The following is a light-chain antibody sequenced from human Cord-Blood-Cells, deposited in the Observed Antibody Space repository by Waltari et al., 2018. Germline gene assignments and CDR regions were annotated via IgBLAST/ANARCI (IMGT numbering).Light chain of an antibody. CDR3: QQSYSTPRVT. Sequence: DIQMTQSPSSLSASVGHRVTITCRASQSISSYLNWYQQKPGKAPKLLIYAASSLQSGVPSRFSGSGSGTDFTLTISSLQPEDFATYYCQQSYSTPRVTFGQGTRLEIK. V-gene: IGKV1-39*01. CDR1: QSISSY. CDR2: AAS. J-gene: IGKJ5*01.